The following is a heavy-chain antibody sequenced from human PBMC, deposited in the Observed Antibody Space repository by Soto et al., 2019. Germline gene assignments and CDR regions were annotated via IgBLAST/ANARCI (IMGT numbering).Heavy chain of an antibody. CDR3: AAVRGSLGSLSFDY. J-gene: IGHJ4*02. CDR2: VEVENDDR. V-gene: IGHV1-69-2*01. Sequence: EVLLQQSGAEAREPGGVVKMSCAVSGITFSDLHMHWVKQAPGKGLEWVGLVEVENDDRLYAEKYRGRLNINTDTLRHTSYMELTSLTSDDTAIYFCAAVRGSLGSLSFDYWGQGTPVTVSA. CDR1: GITFSDLH. D-gene: IGHD1-26*01.